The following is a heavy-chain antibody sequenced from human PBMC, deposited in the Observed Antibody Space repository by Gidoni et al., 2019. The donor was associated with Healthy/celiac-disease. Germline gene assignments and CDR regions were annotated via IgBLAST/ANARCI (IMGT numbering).Heavy chain of an antibody. D-gene: IGHD2-2*01. CDR1: GYTFTSYY. Sequence: QVQLVQSGAEVKKPGASVKVSCKASGYTFTSYYMHWVRQAPGQGLEWMGIINPSGGSTSYAQKFQGRVTMTRDTSTSTVYMELSSLRSEDTAVYYCARLYCSSTSCPDGGDYWGQGTLVTVSS. J-gene: IGHJ4*02. V-gene: IGHV1-46*03. CDR2: INPSGGST. CDR3: ARLYCSSTSCPDGGDY.